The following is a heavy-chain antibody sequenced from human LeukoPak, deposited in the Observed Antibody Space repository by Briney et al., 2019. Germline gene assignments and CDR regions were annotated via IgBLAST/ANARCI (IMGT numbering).Heavy chain of an antibody. D-gene: IGHD6-13*01. CDR2: IKQGGSEK. CDR3: ARERGSIAAAALDAFDI. V-gene: IGHV3-7*03. Sequence: GGSLRLSCAASGFTFSSYWMSWVRQAPGKGLEWVANIKQGGSEKYYVDSVKGRFTISRDNAKNSLYLQMNSLRAEDTAVYYCARERGSIAAAALDAFDIWGQGTMVTVSS. CDR1: GFTFSSYW. J-gene: IGHJ3*02.